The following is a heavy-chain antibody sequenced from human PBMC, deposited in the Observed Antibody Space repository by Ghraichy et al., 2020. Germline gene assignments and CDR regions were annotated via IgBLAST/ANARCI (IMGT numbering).Heavy chain of an antibody. Sequence: SETLSLTCAVSGASISSNSYWTWVRQPPGKGLEWIGEIYHGGTPNYNPSLESRVTMSVDASKNQFSLKLTSVTAADTAMYYCARLFVGATTNYFDYWGQGTLVTVSS. V-gene: IGHV4-4*02. CDR1: GASISSNSY. J-gene: IGHJ4*02. CDR3: ARLFVGATTNYFDY. D-gene: IGHD1-26*01. CDR2: IYHGGTP.